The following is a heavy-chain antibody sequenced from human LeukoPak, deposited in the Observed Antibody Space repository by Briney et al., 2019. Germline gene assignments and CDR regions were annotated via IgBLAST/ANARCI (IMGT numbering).Heavy chain of an antibody. V-gene: IGHV1-18*01. CDR1: GYTFTSYG. CDR2: ISAYNGNT. J-gene: IGHJ4*02. D-gene: IGHD6-19*01. Sequence: ASVKVSCKASGYTFTSYGISWVRQAPGQGLEWMGWISAYNGNTNYAQKLQGRVTMTTDTSTSTAYMELSRLRSDDTAVHYCARSRGSSGWFDYWGQGTLVTVSS. CDR3: ARSRGSSGWFDY.